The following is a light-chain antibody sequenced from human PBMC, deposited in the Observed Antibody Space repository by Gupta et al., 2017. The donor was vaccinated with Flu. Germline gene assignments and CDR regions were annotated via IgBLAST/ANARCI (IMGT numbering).Light chain of an antibody. CDR2: ADT. Sequence: GQTARITGGGTNIGGKSVHWYQQRPGQAPVLVVSADTDRPSGIPERFSGSNSGNTATLTISRVEAGDEADYYCQVWDSSTDHVVFGGGTKLTVL. V-gene: IGLV3-21*02. CDR1: NIGGKS. J-gene: IGLJ2*01. CDR3: QVWDSSTDHVV.